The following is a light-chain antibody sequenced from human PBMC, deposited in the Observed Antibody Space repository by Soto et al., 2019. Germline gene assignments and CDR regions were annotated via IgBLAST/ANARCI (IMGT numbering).Light chain of an antibody. J-gene: IGKJ1*01. CDR3: LQRSAWPWM. V-gene: IGKV3-11*01. CDR2: DSS. Sequence: IVLTQSPATLSLSPGERATLSCRASQSIAGYLAWYQQKSGQAPRLLIYDSSNRATGIPARFSGSGSGTDFTLAVSSLEPEDFAVYYCLQRSAWPWMFGQGTKVEI. CDR1: QSIAGY.